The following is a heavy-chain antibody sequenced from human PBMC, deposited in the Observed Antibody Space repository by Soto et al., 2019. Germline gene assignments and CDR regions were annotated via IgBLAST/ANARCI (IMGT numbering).Heavy chain of an antibody. CDR3: ARDHCSGGSCYSGDDAFDI. CDR1: GGTFSSYT. Sequence: QLVQSGAEVKKPGSSVKVSCKASGGTFSSYTISWVRQAPGQGLEWMGRIIPILGIANYAQKFQGRVTSTADKSTSTAYMELSSLRSEDTAVYYCARDHCSGGSCYSGDDAFDIWGQGTMVTVSS. D-gene: IGHD2-15*01. V-gene: IGHV1-69*08. J-gene: IGHJ3*02. CDR2: IIPILGIA.